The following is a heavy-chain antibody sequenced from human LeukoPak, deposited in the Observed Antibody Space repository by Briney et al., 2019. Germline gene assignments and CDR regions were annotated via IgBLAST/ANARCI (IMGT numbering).Heavy chain of an antibody. J-gene: IGHJ4*02. CDR2: ISYDTTNK. CDR1: GFTFSSSD. V-gene: IGHV3-30*18. D-gene: IGHD2/OR15-2a*01. Sequence: GRSLRLSCAASGFTFSSSDMHWVRQAPGKGLEWVAVISYDTTNKYYADSVKGRFTLSRDNSKNTLYLQTNTLRDEDTAVYYCAKASSNYFYYFEYWGQGTLVTVSS. CDR3: AKASSNYFYYFEY.